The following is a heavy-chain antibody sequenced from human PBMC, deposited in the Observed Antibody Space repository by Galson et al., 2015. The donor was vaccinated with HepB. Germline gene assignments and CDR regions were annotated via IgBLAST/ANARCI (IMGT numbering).Heavy chain of an antibody. Sequence: LRLSCAASGFTFNTCAMHWVRQAPGKGLEWVAVISYDGSNKYCADSVKGRFTISRDNSKNTLFLQMNSLRAEDTAVYYCARDFPYFDYWGQGTLVTVSS. J-gene: IGHJ4*02. CDR2: ISYDGSNK. CDR3: ARDFPYFDY. V-gene: IGHV3-30-3*01. CDR1: GFTFNTCA.